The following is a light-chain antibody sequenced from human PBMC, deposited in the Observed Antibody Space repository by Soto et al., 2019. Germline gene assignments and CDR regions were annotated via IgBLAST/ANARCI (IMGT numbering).Light chain of an antibody. CDR3: QQYDTSPWT. CDR1: ESVSRN. CDR2: DAS. J-gene: IGKJ1*01. Sequence: EVVMTQSPATLSVSPGERATLSCRASESVSRNLAWYQQKPGQAPRLLIYDASTRATGIPDRFSGSGSGTDFTLTISRLEPEDFAVYYCQQYDTSPWTFGQGTKVDIK. V-gene: IGKV3-15*01.